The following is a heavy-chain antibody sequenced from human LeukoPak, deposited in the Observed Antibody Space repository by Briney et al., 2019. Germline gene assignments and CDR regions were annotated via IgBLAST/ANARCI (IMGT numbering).Heavy chain of an antibody. Sequence: GGSLRLSCAASGFTFSSYGMHWVRQAPGKGLEWVAVISYDGSNKYYADSVKGRFTISRDNSKNTLYLQMNSLRAEDTAVYYCAKVPPVHTAMALDGMDVWGKGTTVTVSS. CDR2: ISYDGSNK. V-gene: IGHV3-30*18. D-gene: IGHD5-18*01. CDR1: GFTFSSYG. J-gene: IGHJ6*04. CDR3: AKVPPVHTAMALDGMDV.